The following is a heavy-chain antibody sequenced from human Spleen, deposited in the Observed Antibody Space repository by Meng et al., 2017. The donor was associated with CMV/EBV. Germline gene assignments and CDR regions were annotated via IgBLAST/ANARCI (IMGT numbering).Heavy chain of an antibody. CDR2: IKQDGSEK. V-gene: IGHV3-7*03. J-gene: IGHJ4*02. CDR1: GFTFSNYW. CDR3: AKDYYDSSGYYPHSRFDY. Sequence: GESLKISCAASGFTFSNYWMSWVRQAPGKGLEWVANIKQDGSEKYYVDSVKGRFTISRDNAKNTLYLQINSLRAEDTAVYYCAKDYYDSSGYYPHSRFDYWGQGTLVTVSS. D-gene: IGHD3-22*01.